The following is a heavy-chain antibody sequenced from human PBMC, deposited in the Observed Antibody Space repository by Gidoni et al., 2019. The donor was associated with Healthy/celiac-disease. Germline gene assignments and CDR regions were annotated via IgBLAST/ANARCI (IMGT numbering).Heavy chain of an antibody. CDR1: GFTFSSYS. J-gene: IGHJ4*02. CDR2: ISSSSSYI. D-gene: IGHD6-13*01. Sequence: EVQLVESGGGLVKPGGSLRLSCAASGFTFSSYSMNWVRQAPGKGLEWVSSISSSSSYIYYADSVKGRFTISRDNAKNSLYLQMNSLRAEDTAVYYCARAGAAAGNGDFDYWGQGTLVTVSS. V-gene: IGHV3-21*01. CDR3: ARAGAAAGNGDFDY.